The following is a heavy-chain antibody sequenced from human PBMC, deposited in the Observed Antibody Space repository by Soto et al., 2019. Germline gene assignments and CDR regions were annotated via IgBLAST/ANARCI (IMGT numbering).Heavy chain of an antibody. D-gene: IGHD3-10*01. V-gene: IGHV4-34*01. CDR2: INHSGST. Sequence: QVQLQQWGAGLLKPSETLSLTCAVYGGSFSGYYWSWIRQPPGKGLEWIGEINHSGSTNYNPSLKSRVTISVDTSKNQFSLKLRSVTAADTAVYYCARATRGSTMVRGGSRLDYWGHGTLVTVSS. CDR3: ARATRGSTMVRGGSRLDY. J-gene: IGHJ4*01. CDR1: GGSFSGYY.